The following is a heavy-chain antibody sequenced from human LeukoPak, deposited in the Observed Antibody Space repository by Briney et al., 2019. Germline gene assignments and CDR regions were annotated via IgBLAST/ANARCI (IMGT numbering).Heavy chain of an antibody. D-gene: IGHD3-10*01. Sequence: GRSLSLSCAASGLSFTSHGFHWVRQAPGGGLEWVTFICLDGSRKSYADSVKGRFTFSRDGSRNTLYLEMKSRRAEDTATYYCARDRAVSWIYAWGVGTLVTASS. V-gene: IGHV3-33*01. CDR2: ICLDGSRK. CDR3: ARDRAVSWIYA. CDR1: GLSFTSHG. J-gene: IGHJ5*02.